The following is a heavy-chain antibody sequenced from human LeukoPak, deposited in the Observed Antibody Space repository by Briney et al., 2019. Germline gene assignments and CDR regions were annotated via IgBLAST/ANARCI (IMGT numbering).Heavy chain of an antibody. V-gene: IGHV3-23*01. D-gene: IGHD3-22*01. J-gene: IGHJ4*02. CDR1: GFSFNSYA. Sequence: GGSLRLSCAASGFSFNSYAMNCVRQAPGKGLEWVSVISSTGATTYYAASVKGRFTISRDNSKSTLYLQMDALRADDTAVYYCARSLNGFYRGLDFWGQGTLVTVSS. CDR3: ARSLNGFYRGLDF. CDR2: ISSTGATT.